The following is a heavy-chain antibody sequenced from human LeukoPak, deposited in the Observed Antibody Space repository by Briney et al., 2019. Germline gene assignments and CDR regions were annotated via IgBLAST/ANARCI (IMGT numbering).Heavy chain of an antibody. V-gene: IGHV3-7*03. CDR2: IKEDGSDK. J-gene: IGHJ4*02. D-gene: IGHD4-17*01. CDR3: TTGTLSTATIWY. Sequence: GGSLRLSCAASGFTFSNYWMSWVRQTPGKGLEWVANIKEDGSDKYYVDSLKGRFTISRDNAKNSLYLQMNSLKTEDTAVYYCTTGTLSTATIWYWGQGTLVTVSS. CDR1: GFTFSNYW.